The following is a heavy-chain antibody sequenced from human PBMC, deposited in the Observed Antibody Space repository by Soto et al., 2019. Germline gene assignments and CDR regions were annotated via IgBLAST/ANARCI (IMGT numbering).Heavy chain of an antibody. CDR1: GGSISSGGYY. V-gene: IGHV4-31*03. D-gene: IGHD3-10*01. CDR3: ARAKYYYGSGSYYRFDP. CDR2: IYCSGST. J-gene: IGHJ5*02. Sequence: PSETLSLTCTVSGGSISSGGYYWSWIRQHPGKGLEWIGYIYCSGSTYYNPSLKSRVTISVDTSKNQFSLKLSAVTAADTAVYYCARAKYYYGSGSYYRFDPWGQGTLVTVSS.